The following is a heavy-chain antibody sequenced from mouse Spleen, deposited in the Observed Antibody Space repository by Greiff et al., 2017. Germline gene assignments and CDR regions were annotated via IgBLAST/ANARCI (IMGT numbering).Heavy chain of an antibody. CDR1: GFTFSSFG. D-gene: IGHD4-1*02. CDR3: ARSTGGSWFAY. V-gene: IGHV5-17*02. CDR2: LSSGSSTI. Sequence: EVHLVESGGGLVQPGGSRKLSCAASGFTFSSFGMHWVRQAPEKGLEWVAYLSSGSSTIYYADTVKGRFPISRDNPKNTLFLQMTSLRSEDTARYYCARSTGGSWFAYWGQGTLVTVSA. J-gene: IGHJ3*01.